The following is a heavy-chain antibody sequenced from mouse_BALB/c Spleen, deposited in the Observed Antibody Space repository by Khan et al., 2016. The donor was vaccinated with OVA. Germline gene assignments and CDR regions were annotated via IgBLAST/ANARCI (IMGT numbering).Heavy chain of an antibody. CDR3: SKNYASWFAY. CDR2: IYPGSGTT. CDR1: GYTFTDYV. Sequence: VQLQESGPELMKPGASVNISCKASGYTFTDYVINWVKQRTGQGLEWLGEIYPGSGTTYYNEKFKGKATLTAEKSSNTAYMQLSSLTSEYSAVYFCSKNYASWFAYWGQGTLVTVSA. D-gene: IGHD1-1*02. J-gene: IGHJ3*01. V-gene: IGHV1-77*01.